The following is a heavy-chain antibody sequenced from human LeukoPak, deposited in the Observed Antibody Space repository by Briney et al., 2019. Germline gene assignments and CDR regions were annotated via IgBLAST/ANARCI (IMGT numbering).Heavy chain of an antibody. J-gene: IGHJ4*02. Sequence: PGGSLRLSCAASGFTFSSYAMSWVRQAPGKGLEWVSAISGSGGSTYYADSVKGRFTISRDNPKNTLYLQMNSLRAEDTAVYYCAKSMGYYYDSSGFDYWGQGTLVTVSS. CDR3: AKSMGYYYDSSGFDY. CDR1: GFTFSSYA. CDR2: ISGSGGST. V-gene: IGHV3-23*01. D-gene: IGHD3-22*01.